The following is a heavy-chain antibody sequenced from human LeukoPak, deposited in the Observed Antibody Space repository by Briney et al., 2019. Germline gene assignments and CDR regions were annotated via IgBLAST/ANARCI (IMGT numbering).Heavy chain of an antibody. CDR1: GFTFSDYA. V-gene: IGHV3-23*01. J-gene: IGHJ4*02. CDR2: IGGSGGST. CDR3: AKHLGVSGSFGLNY. D-gene: IGHD1-26*01. Sequence: GGSLRLSCAASGFTFSDYAMSWVRQAPGKGLEWVSAIGGSGGSTYYADSVKGRFTISRDNSKNTLYLQMISLGAEDTAVYYCAKHLGVSGSFGLNYWGQGTLVTVSS.